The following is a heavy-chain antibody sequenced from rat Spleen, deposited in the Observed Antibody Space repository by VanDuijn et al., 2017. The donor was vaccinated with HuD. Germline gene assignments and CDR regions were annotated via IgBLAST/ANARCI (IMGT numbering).Heavy chain of an antibody. CDR2: ISTGGGDT. D-gene: IGHD1-12*02. CDR3: ARRPYYDGAYYPFAY. Sequence: EVQLVESDGGLVQPGRSLKLSCAASGFTFSDYNMAWVRQAPTKGLEWVATISTGGGDTYYRDSVRGRFTISRDDAKSTLYLQMDSLRSEDTATYFCARRPYYDGAYYPFAYWGQGTLVTVSS. V-gene: IGHV5S23*01. J-gene: IGHJ3*01. CDR1: GFTFSDYN.